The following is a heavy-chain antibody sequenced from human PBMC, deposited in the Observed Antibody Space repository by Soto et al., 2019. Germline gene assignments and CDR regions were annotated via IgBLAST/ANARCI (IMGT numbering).Heavy chain of an antibody. D-gene: IGHD3-22*01. CDR2: IDTLSSTM. CDR3: TGGGVSSGPGY. V-gene: IGHV3-48*01. CDR1: GFTFSSSS. Sequence: EVQLVASGGGLVQPGGSMRLSCAASGFTFSSSSMNWVRQAPGKGLEWVSFIDTLSSTMYYADSVRGRFTISRDNAKNSLYLQMNSLRAEDTAIYYCTGGGVSSGPGYWGQGTLVTVYS. J-gene: IGHJ4*02.